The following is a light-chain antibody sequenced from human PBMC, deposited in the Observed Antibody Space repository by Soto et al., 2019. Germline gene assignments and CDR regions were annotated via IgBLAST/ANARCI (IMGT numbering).Light chain of an antibody. CDR1: QSISIG. J-gene: IGKJ5*01. Sequence: EIVMTQSPATLSVSPGETATLSCRASQSISIGLAWYRQKPGQAPRLLIYGASTRASGPPARFSGSGSGTEFTLTISSLQYEDFALYYCQQYNKWPLITFGQGTRLEIK. CDR2: GAS. V-gene: IGKV3D-15*01. CDR3: QQYNKWPLIT.